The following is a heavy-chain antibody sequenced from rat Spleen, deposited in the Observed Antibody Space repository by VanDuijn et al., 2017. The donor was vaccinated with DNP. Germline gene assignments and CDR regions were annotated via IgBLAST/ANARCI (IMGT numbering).Heavy chain of an antibody. J-gene: IGHJ3*01. CDR2: ISTSGAVT. CDR3: ATHLGAPFAY. CDR1: GFTFSNSD. V-gene: IGHV5-25*01. Sequence: EVQLVESGGGLVQPGRSMKLSCPASGFTFSNSDMAWVRQAPTKGLEWVASISTSGAVTYYRDSVKGRFTISRDNAKGTLYLQMDSLRSEDTATYYCATHLGAPFAYWGQGTLVTVSS. D-gene: IGHD5-1*01.